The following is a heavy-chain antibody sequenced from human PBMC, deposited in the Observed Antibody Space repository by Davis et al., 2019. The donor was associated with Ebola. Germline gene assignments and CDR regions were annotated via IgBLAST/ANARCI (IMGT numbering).Heavy chain of an antibody. CDR2: INPHNGNT. J-gene: IGHJ3*02. V-gene: IGHV1-18*04. CDR3: ARGSLLMYDFWSGYYRIHADDAFDI. CDR1: GYTFTSYG. D-gene: IGHD3-3*01. Sequence: ASVKVSCKASGYTFTSYGITWVRQAPGQGLEWMGWINPHNGNTNYAQNVQGRVTMTTDTSTSTAYMEVGILRSDDTAVYYCARGSLLMYDFWSGYYRIHADDAFDIWGQGTMVTVSS.